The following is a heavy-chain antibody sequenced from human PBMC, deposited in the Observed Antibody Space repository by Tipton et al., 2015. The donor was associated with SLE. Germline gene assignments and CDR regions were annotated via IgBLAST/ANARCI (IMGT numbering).Heavy chain of an antibody. CDR3: ARGEGYKGFYFIDV. D-gene: IGHD5-24*01. V-gene: IGHV4-31*03. J-gene: IGHJ6*04. CDR2: IYYRGTT. CDR1: GGSISSGGYY. Sequence: TLSLTCSVSGGSISSGGYYWSWIRQYPGKGLERIGYIYYRGTTHYNPSLESRASISVDTSRNQFSLNLTSVTAADTAVFYCARGEGYKGFYFIDVWGRGTKVTVPS.